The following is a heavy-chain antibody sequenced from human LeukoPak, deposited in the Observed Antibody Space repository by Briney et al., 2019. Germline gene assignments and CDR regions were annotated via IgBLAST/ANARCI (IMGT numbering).Heavy chain of an antibody. Sequence: SETLSLTCTVSGGSISSYYWSWIRQPPGKGLEWIGYIYYSGSTNYNPSLKSRVTVSVDTSKNQFSLKLSSVTAADTAVYYCARGSAGDYYGSGRRPFDPWGQGTLVTVSS. D-gene: IGHD3-10*01. CDR3: ARGSAGDYYGSGRRPFDP. J-gene: IGHJ5*02. V-gene: IGHV4-59*12. CDR2: IYYSGST. CDR1: GGSISSYY.